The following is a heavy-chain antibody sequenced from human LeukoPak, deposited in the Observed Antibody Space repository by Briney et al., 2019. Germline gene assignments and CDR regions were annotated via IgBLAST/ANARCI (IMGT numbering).Heavy chain of an antibody. Sequence: GGSLRLSCAVSGFTFRSYWMSWGRQAPGKGVEGGANIKQDGSEKNYVDSEKGRFTSTRENAKNSLYLQMNSLRAEDRAVYYCAREDEWLSDPFDIWGQGTMLTVSS. CDR1: GFTFRSYW. CDR2: IKQDGSEK. V-gene: IGHV3-7*01. J-gene: IGHJ3*02. CDR3: AREDEWLSDPFDI. D-gene: IGHD3-3*01.